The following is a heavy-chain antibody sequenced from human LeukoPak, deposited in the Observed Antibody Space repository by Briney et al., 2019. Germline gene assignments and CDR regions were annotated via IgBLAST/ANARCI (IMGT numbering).Heavy chain of an antibody. J-gene: IGHJ4*02. CDR2: IRSKTYGETT. CDR3: TRGIAKTGMNC. V-gene: IGHV3-49*04. Sequence: GGSLRLSCTASGFTFGDNAMTWVRQAPGRGLEWVGFIRSKTYGETTEYAASVKGRFTISRDDSKSIAYLQMNSLKSEDTAVYYCTRGIAKTGMNCWGQGTLVIVSA. D-gene: IGHD6-19*01. CDR1: GFTFGDNA.